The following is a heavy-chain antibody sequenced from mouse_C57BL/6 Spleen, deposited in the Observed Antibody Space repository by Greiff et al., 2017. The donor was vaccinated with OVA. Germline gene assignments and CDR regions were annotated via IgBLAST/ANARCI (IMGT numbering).Heavy chain of an antibody. CDR2: INPSNGGT. CDR1: GYTFTSYW. V-gene: IGHV1-53*01. J-gene: IGHJ2*01. CDR3: ARGARNYDGSSFFDY. D-gene: IGHD1-1*01. Sequence: QVQLKQPGTELVKPGASVKLSCKASGYTFTSYWMHWVKQRPGQGLEWIGNINPSNGGTNYNEKFKSKATLTVDKSSSTAYMQLSSLTSEDSAVYYCARGARNYDGSSFFDYWGQGTTLTVSS.